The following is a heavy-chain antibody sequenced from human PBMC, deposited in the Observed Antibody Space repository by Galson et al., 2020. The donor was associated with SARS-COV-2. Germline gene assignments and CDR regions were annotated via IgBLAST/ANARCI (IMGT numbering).Heavy chain of an antibody. CDR3: ARDPSRGMYSWYFDL. J-gene: IGHJ2*01. CDR2: IGTAGDT. Sequence: GESLKISCAASGFTFSSYDMHWVRQATGKGLEWVSAIGTAGDTYYPGSEKGRFTISRENAKNSLYLQMNSLRAGDTAVYYCARDPSRGMYSWYFDLWGRGTLVTVSS. V-gene: IGHV3-13*01. CDR1: GFTFSSYD. D-gene: IGHD3-16*01.